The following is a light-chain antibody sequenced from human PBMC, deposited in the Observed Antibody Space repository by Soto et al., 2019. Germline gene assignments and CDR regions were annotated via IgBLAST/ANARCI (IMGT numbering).Light chain of an antibody. V-gene: IGKV1-33*01. Sequence: DIQMTQTPSSLSASVGDRVTITCQASQDINNCLNWYYQKPGKDPKLLIYDASNLATGVPSRVSGSGSGTHFTLTISSLQPEDTATYYCQQYDNLPLTFGPGTKVDIK. J-gene: IGKJ3*01. CDR3: QQYDNLPLT. CDR1: QDINNC. CDR2: DAS.